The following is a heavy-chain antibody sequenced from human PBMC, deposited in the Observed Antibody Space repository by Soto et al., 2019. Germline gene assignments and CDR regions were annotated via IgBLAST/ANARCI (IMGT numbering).Heavy chain of an antibody. CDR3: ATISSYYDSSGYWDY. J-gene: IGHJ4*02. D-gene: IGHD3-22*01. CDR2: ISSSSSTI. V-gene: IGHV3-48*02. Sequence: GGSLRLSCAASGFTFSSYSMNWVRQAPGKGLEWASYISSSSSTIYYADSVKGRFTISRDNAKNSLYLQMNSLRDEDTAVYYCATISSYYDSSGYWDYWGQGTLVTVSS. CDR1: GFTFSSYS.